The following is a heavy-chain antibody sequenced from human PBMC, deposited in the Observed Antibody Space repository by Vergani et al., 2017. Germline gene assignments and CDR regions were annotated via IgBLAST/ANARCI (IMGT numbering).Heavy chain of an antibody. V-gene: IGHV2-5*04. CDR1: GFSLNTRGVS. D-gene: IGHD4-11*01. Sequence: QITLKESGPTLVKPTQTLTLTCTFSGFSLNTRGVSVAWIRQPPGKALDWLALIYWNDDQHYSPSLNNSVTITKDTSKNQVVLTMTNMDYVDTGTYYCGYRKTEFVTTGCFYPVYYYYYMDGWGKGTTVTVSS. CDR2: IYWNDDQ. J-gene: IGHJ6*03. CDR3: GYRKTEFVTTGCFYPVYYYYYMDG.